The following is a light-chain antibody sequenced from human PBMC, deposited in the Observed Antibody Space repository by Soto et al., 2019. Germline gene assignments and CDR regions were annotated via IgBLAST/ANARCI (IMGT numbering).Light chain of an antibody. CDR2: DAS. Sequence: EIVLTQSPATLSLSPGERATLSCRASQSVSRQLAWYQQKPGQAPRLLISDASNRATGIPARFSGSGSGTDFTLTVSSLEPEDFAVYYCQHRYNWPLTFGGGTKVEIK. V-gene: IGKV3-11*01. CDR1: QSVSRQ. J-gene: IGKJ4*01. CDR3: QHRYNWPLT.